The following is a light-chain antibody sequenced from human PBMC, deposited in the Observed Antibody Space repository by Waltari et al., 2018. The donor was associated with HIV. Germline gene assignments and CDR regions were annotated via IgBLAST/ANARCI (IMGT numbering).Light chain of an antibody. CDR2: ETS. V-gene: IGKV3-11*01. CDR3: QQRGGWPLYT. J-gene: IGKJ2*01. Sequence: EIALTQSPVTLPVSPGERATLSCRASESVRNTLAWYQQKPGQAPRLLIYETSKRATDIPARFSGSGSGPDFTLSISNVEPEDFALYFCQQRGGWPLYTFGQGT. CDR1: ESVRNT.